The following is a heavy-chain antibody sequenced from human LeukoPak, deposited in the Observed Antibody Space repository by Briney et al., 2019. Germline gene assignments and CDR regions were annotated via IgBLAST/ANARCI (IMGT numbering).Heavy chain of an antibody. D-gene: IGHD3-10*01. CDR2: ISWDGGST. CDR1: GFTFDDYT. J-gene: IGHJ4*02. Sequence: PGGSLRLSCAASGFTFDDYTMHWVRQAPGKGLEWVSLISWDGGSTYYADSVKGRFTISRDNSKNSLYLQMNSLRTEDTALYYCAKSAAGASFRMVRGANAHFDYWGQGTLVTVSS. CDR3: AKSAAGASFRMVRGANAHFDY. V-gene: IGHV3-43*01.